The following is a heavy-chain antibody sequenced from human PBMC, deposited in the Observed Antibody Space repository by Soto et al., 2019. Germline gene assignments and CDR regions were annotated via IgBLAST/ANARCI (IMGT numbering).Heavy chain of an antibody. J-gene: IGHJ3*02. V-gene: IGHV1-2*04. CDR2: INPNSGGT. CDR3: ARRRGSTVVTSSGAFDI. Sequence: ALVKVSCKASGYTFTGYYMHWVRQAPGQGLEWMGWINPNSGGTNYAQKFQGWVTMTRDTSISTAYMELSRLRSDDTAVYYCARRRGSTVVTSSGAFDIWGQGTMVTVSS. CDR1: GYTFTGYY. D-gene: IGHD4-17*01.